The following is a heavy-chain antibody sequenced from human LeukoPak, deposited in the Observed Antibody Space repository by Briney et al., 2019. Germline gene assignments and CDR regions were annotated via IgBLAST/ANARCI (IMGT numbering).Heavy chain of an antibody. CDR3: AVDRRFKIFDY. D-gene: IGHD5-24*01. V-gene: IGHV3-7*01. CDR2: IKPDGSED. Sequence: GRYLRLSCATSGLAFSNFWMYWVRQAPGKGLEWVASIKPDGSEDFYADSVKGRFNISRDNAKNSLFLQMTNLKAEDTAVYYCAVDRRFKIFDYWGRGTLVTDSS. CDR1: GLAFSNFW. J-gene: IGHJ4*02.